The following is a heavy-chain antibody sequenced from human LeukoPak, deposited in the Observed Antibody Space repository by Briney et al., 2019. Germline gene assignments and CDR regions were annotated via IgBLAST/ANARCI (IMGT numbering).Heavy chain of an antibody. Sequence: GGSLRLSCAASGFTFSSYAMHWVRQAPGKGLEWVATISYEGDNKYYVDSLKGRFTISRDNSKNTLYLQMNSLKTEDTAVYYCTTDAPDFIDGLQWNYYYYGMDVWGQGTTVTVSS. CDR2: ISYEGDNK. V-gene: IGHV3-30-3*01. D-gene: IGHD3-3*01. CDR3: TTDAPDFIDGLQWNYYYYGMDV. J-gene: IGHJ6*02. CDR1: GFTFSSYA.